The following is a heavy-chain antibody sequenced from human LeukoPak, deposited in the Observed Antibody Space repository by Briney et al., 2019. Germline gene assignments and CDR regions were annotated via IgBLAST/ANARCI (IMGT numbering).Heavy chain of an antibody. J-gene: IGHJ5*02. D-gene: IGHD3-10*01. Sequence: GGSLRLSCAASGFTFSSYGMHWVRQAPGKGLEWVAVISYDGSNKYYADSVKGRFTISRDNSKNTLYLQMNSLRAEDTAVYYCAKGISLWFGEFVAWGQGTLVTVSS. CDR3: AKGISLWFGEFVA. CDR2: ISYDGSNK. CDR1: GFTFSSYG. V-gene: IGHV3-30*18.